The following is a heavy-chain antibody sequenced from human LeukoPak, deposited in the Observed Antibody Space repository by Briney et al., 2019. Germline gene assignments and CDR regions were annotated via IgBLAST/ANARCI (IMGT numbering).Heavy chain of an antibody. CDR3: ARCRYNSGPDY. CDR2: ISNSFSYT. D-gene: IGHD6-25*01. CDR1: GFTFSDYY. Sequence: GGSLRLSCAAFGFTFSDYYMAWIRQAPGKGLEWVSYISNSFSYTNYADSVKGRFTISRDNAKNSLYLQMNSLGGEDTAVYYCARCRYNSGPDYWGQGTLVTVSS. V-gene: IGHV3-11*03. J-gene: IGHJ4*02.